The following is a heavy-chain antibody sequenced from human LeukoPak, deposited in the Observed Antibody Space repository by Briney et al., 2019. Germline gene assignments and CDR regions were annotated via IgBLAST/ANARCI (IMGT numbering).Heavy chain of an antibody. V-gene: IGHV1-18*01. D-gene: IGHD3-10*01. J-gene: IGHJ4*01. CDR1: GYTFTSYG. CDR3: ARDLGYYGSGSYYLDY. Sequence: EDSVKVSCKASGYTFTSYGISWVRQAPGQGLGWMGWISAYNGNTNDAQKLQGRVTMITDTSTSTAYMELRSLRSDDTAVYYCARDLGYYGSGSYYLDYWGQGTLVTVSS. CDR2: ISAYNGNT.